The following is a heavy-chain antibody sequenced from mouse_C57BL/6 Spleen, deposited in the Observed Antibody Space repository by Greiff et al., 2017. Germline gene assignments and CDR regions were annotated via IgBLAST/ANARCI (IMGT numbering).Heavy chain of an antibody. D-gene: IGHD2-4*01. V-gene: IGHV1-26*01. CDR3: ASIYDYNYAMDY. CDR1: GYTFTDYY. Sequence: VQLQQSGPELVKPGASVKISCKASGYTFTDYYMNWVKQSHGKSLEWIGDINPNNGGTSYNQKFKGKATLTVDKSSSTAYMELRSLTSEDSAVYYCASIYDYNYAMDYWGQGTSVTVSS. J-gene: IGHJ4*01. CDR2: INPNNGGT.